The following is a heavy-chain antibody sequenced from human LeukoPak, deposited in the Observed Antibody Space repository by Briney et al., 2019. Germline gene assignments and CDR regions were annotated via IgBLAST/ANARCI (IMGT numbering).Heavy chain of an antibody. CDR3: ARDGSRGNLVTAPDY. CDR1: GFTFNNYA. V-gene: IGHV3-23*01. Sequence: QAGGSLRLSCAASGFTFNNYAMSWVRQAPGKGLEWVSGISGSDISTYYADSVKGRFTISRDNAKNSLYLQMNSLRAEDTAVYYCARDGSRGNLVTAPDYWGQGTLVTVSS. J-gene: IGHJ4*02. CDR2: ISGSDIST. D-gene: IGHD2-21*02.